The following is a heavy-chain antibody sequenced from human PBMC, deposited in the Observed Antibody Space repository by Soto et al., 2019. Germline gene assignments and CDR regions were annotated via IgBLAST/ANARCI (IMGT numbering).Heavy chain of an antibody. V-gene: IGHV4-61*01. D-gene: IGHD1-26*01. J-gene: IGHJ4*02. CDR3: AGALGGKTLSFYYFDN. CDR1: GGSVNSGSHY. CDR2: ISYSGKT. Sequence: QVQLQESGPGLVKPSETLSLTCSVSGGSVNSGSHYWTWIRQPPGKTLEWIGHISYSGKTDFTPSLRSRVTLSRDTSKNQFSLRLTSVTAADTAVYYCAGALGGKTLSFYYFDNWGQGALVTVSS.